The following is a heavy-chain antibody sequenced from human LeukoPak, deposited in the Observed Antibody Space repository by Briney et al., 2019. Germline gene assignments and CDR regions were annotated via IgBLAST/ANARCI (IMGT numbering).Heavy chain of an antibody. D-gene: IGHD6-19*01. J-gene: IGHJ4*02. CDR3: ASGDPVAGTEPFDY. Sequence: GGSLRLSCAASGFTFSSYAMHWVRQAPGKGLEWVSVISGGGSIYYADSVKGRFTISRDNSKNTLYLQMNSLRAEDTAVYYCASGDPVAGTEPFDYWGQGTLVTVSS. CDR2: ISGGGSI. V-gene: IGHV3-53*01. CDR1: GFTFSSYA.